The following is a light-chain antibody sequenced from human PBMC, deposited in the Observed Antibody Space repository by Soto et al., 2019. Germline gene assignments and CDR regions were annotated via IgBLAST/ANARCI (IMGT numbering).Light chain of an antibody. CDR3: QQTSSFPLT. Sequence: DIQMTQSPSFVSASVGDRVTIACRASQGLVSWLAWYQHKPGRAPKLLIHAASNLESGVPSRFSGSGSGPDFTLTISNVQPEDFATYYCQQTSSFPLTFGGGTKVEIK. CDR1: QGLVSW. CDR2: AAS. J-gene: IGKJ4*01. V-gene: IGKV1-12*01.